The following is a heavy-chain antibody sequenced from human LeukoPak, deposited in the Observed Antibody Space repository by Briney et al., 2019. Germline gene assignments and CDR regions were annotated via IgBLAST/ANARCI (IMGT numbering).Heavy chain of an antibody. D-gene: IGHD3-10*01. CDR1: GFTFSSYW. J-gene: IGHJ4*02. Sequence: PGGSLRLSCAASGFTFSSYWMHWVRQAPGKGLVWVSRINSDGSSTSYADSVKGRFTISRDNAKNTLYLQMNSLRAEDTAVYYCAKDDYGSGSYYNGLDYWGQGTLVTVSS. CDR2: INSDGSST. CDR3: AKDDYGSGSYYNGLDY. V-gene: IGHV3-74*01.